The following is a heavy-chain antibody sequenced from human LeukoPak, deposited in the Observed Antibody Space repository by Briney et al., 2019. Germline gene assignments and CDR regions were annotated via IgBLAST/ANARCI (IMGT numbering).Heavy chain of an antibody. CDR2: ISAYSGHT. Sequence: GASVKVSCKASGYTFTGYYMHWVRQAPGQGLEWMGWISAYSGHTNYAQKFQGRVTMTTDTSTSTAYMELGSLRSDDTAVYYCARASVVAAGTRYFLHWGQGTLVTVSS. CDR1: GYTFTGYY. V-gene: IGHV1-18*04. J-gene: IGHJ1*01. CDR3: ARASVVAAGTRYFLH. D-gene: IGHD6-13*01.